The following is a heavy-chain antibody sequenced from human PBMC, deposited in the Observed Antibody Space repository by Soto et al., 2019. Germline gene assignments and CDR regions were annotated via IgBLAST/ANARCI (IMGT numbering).Heavy chain of an antibody. CDR2: IGTAGDT. V-gene: IGHV3-13*01. Sequence: GGSLRLSCAASGFTFSSYDMHWVRQATGKGLEWVSAIGTAGDTYYPCSVKGRFTISRENAKNSLYLQMNSLRAGDTAVYYCARVYRAALGMDVWGQGTTVTVSS. CDR3: ARVYRAALGMDV. J-gene: IGHJ6*02. D-gene: IGHD6-25*01. CDR1: GFTFSSYD.